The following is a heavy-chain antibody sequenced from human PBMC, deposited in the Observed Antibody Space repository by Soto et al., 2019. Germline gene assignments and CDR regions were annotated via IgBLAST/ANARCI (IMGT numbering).Heavy chain of an antibody. CDR3: ARGADSSSWPYFDY. J-gene: IGHJ4*02. V-gene: IGHV4-34*01. Sequence: SETLSLTCAVYGGSFSGYYWSWIRQPPGKGLEWIGEINHSGSTNYYASLKSRVTIPVETSKNQLALKLSSVTAADTAVYYCARGADSSSWPYFDYWGQGTLVTVSS. CDR1: GGSFSGYY. CDR2: INHSGST. D-gene: IGHD6-13*01.